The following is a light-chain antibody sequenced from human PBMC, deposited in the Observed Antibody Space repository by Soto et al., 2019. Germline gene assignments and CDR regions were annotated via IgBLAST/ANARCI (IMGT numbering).Light chain of an antibody. CDR3: QVWDISSDHHV. CDR1: DIARKT. Sequence: SYELTQPPSVSVAPGQTARITCGGNDIARKTVHWYQQKPGQAPVLVVYDDDERPSGIPERFSGSNSGNTATLTISRVEAGDGADYYCQVWDISSDHHVFGTGTKVTVL. J-gene: IGLJ1*01. V-gene: IGLV3-21*02. CDR2: DDD.